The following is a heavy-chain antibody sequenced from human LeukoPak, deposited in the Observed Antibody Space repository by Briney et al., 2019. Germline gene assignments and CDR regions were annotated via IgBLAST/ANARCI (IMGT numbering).Heavy chain of an antibody. D-gene: IGHD5-18*01. V-gene: IGHV3-21*01. Sequence: GESLRLSCAASGFTFSSYSMNWVRQAPGKGLEWVSSISSSSSYICYADSVKGRFTISRDNAKNSLYLQMNSLRAEDTAVYYCARAVGRLPEYFQHWGQGTLVTVSS. CDR3: ARAVGRLPEYFQH. CDR1: GFTFSSYS. CDR2: ISSSSSYI. J-gene: IGHJ1*01.